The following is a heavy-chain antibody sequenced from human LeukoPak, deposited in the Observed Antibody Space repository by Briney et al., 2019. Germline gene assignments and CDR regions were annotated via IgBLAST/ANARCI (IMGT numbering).Heavy chain of an antibody. J-gene: IGHJ4*02. CDR2: INPNSGDT. D-gene: IGHD3-16*01. CDR3: ARVRYRLAETYIDY. Sequence: ASVKVSWKASGYTFTGYYMHWVRQAPGQGLEWMGWINPNSGDTNYAQKFQGRVTMTRDTSISTAYMELSRLRSDDTAVYYCARVRYRLAETYIDYWGQGTLVTVSS. CDR1: GYTFTGYY. V-gene: IGHV1-2*02.